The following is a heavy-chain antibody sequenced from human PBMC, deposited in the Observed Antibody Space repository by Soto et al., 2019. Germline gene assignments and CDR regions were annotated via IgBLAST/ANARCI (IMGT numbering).Heavy chain of an antibody. Sequence: PGGSLRLSSAASGFTFSSYWMSWVRQAPGKGLEWVANIKQDGSEKYYVDSVKGRFTISRDESQNTAYLQMNSLKTEDTAVYYCNKYSGSLSIPAALGPGTLVTVSS. CDR1: GFTFSSYW. CDR3: NKYSGSLSIPAA. CDR2: IKQDGSEK. V-gene: IGHV3-7*03. D-gene: IGHD1-26*01. J-gene: IGHJ5*02.